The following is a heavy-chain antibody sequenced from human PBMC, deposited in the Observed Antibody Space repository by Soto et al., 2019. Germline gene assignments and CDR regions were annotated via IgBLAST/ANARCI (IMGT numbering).Heavy chain of an antibody. D-gene: IGHD3-9*01. J-gene: IGHJ3*02. CDR1: GVTFSSYS. CDR3: AKAYDILTGPRAFDI. V-gene: IGHV3-23*01. CDR2: ISGSGGST. Sequence: LIVSCASSGVTFSSYSMSLVRQAPGKGLEWVSAISGSGGSTYYADSVKGRFTISRDNSKNTLYLQMNSLRAEDTAVYYCAKAYDILTGPRAFDICGQRTMVTVSS.